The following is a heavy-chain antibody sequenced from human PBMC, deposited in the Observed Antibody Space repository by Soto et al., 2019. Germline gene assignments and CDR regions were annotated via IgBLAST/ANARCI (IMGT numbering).Heavy chain of an antibody. J-gene: IGHJ6*02. D-gene: IGHD1-20*01. Sequence: QVQLLQSGGEMKKPGASVKVSCKASGYSFNSFGISWVRRAPGQGFEWMGWISSYNGDTNYAQNFQGRLTMTTYTSTNTAYMELRSLRSDDTAVYFCARDRISTFYRDVMDVWGQGTAVTLSS. CDR2: ISSYNGDT. CDR1: GYSFNSFG. V-gene: IGHV1-18*01. CDR3: ARDRISTFYRDVMDV.